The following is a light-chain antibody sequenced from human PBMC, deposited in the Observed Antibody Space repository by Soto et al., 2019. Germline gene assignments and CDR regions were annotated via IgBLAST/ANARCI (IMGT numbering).Light chain of an antibody. CDR1: NIGTKS. Sequence: SYELTQPPSVSVAPGKTARITCGVNNIGTKSVHWYQQKPGQAPVLVIYYGSDRPSGIPERFSGSNSGNTATLTISRVEAGDEADYYCQVWDGRSDHPVFGGGTKLTVL. V-gene: IGLV3-21*04. CDR3: QVWDGRSDHPV. CDR2: YGS. J-gene: IGLJ3*02.